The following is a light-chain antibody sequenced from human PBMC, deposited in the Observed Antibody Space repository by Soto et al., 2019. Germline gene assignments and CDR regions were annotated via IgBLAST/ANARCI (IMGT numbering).Light chain of an antibody. V-gene: IGKV3-20*01. CDR3: QQYGNSTIT. Sequence: VLARSPVTLSLSRGDRATRSCRDSERIYSAYVGWCQQKPGQAPRLLIDGTSSRATGIPERGSGRGVGTDCTRTSSSLGPEEFAVEYCQQYGNSTITFGQGTRLEIK. CDR2: GTS. CDR1: ERIYSAY. J-gene: IGKJ5*01.